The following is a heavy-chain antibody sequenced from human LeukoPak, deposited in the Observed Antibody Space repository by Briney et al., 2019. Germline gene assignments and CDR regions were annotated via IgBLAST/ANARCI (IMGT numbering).Heavy chain of an antibody. Sequence: GGSLRLSCAASGFTFSSYSMNWVRQAPGKGLEWVSSISSSSSYIYYADSVKGRFIISRDNAKNSLYLQMNSLRAEDTAVYYCAKDYDSSPDAFDIWGQGTMVTVSS. CDR2: ISSSSSYI. J-gene: IGHJ3*02. V-gene: IGHV3-21*01. D-gene: IGHD3-22*01. CDR1: GFTFSSYS. CDR3: AKDYDSSPDAFDI.